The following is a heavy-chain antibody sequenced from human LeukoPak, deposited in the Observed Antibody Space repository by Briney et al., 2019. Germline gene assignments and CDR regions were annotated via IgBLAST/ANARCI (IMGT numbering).Heavy chain of an antibody. V-gene: IGHV4-59*01. D-gene: IGHD3-22*01. CDR2: IYYSGST. CDR1: GASISSYY. J-gene: IGHJ5*02. CDR3: ARHRYYYDSSGYYYQP. Sequence: PSETLSLTCTVSGASISSYYWSWIRQPPEKGLEWIGYIYYSGSTNYNPSLKSRVTISVDTSKNQFSLRLSSVTAADTAVYYCARHRYYYDSSGYYYQPWGQGTLVTVSS.